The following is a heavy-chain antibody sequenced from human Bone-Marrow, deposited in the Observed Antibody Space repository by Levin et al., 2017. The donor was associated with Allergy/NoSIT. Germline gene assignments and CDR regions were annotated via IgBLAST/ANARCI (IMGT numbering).Heavy chain of an antibody. CDR3: ATDHPSVG. CDR2: SKSKTDGGAI. D-gene: IGHD1-26*01. V-gene: IGHV3-15*01. J-gene: IGHJ4*02. Sequence: GESLKISCAASGFTFSITWMTWVRQAPGKGLEWVGRSKSKTDGGAIDYAAPVKGRFTISRNDSENTLYLQMTSLKTEDTAVYYCATDHPSVGWGQGTLVTVSS. CDR1: GFTFSITW.